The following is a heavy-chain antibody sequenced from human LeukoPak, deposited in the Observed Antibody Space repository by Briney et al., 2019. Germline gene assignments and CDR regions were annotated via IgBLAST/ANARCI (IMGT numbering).Heavy chain of an antibody. CDR1: GYAFTSYY. Sequence: ASVKVSCKASGYAFTSYYMHWVRQAPGQGLEWMGIINPSGGSTSYAQKFQGRVTMTRDTSTSTVYMELSSLRSEDTAVYYCARGGSGWYLEYYYYGMDVWGQGTTVTVSS. V-gene: IGHV1-46*01. D-gene: IGHD6-19*01. J-gene: IGHJ6*02. CDR2: INPSGGST. CDR3: ARGGSGWYLEYYYYGMDV.